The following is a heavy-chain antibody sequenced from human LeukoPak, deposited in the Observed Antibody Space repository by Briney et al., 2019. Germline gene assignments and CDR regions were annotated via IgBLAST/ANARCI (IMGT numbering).Heavy chain of an antibody. J-gene: IGHJ3*02. CDR3: AREDCSGGSCHAFDI. V-gene: IGHV3-30*03. CDR2: ISYDGSNK. D-gene: IGHD2-15*01. CDR1: GITFSSYG. Sequence: GGSLRLSCAASGITFSSYGMHWVRQAPGKGLEWVAVISYDGSNKYYADSVKGRFTISRDNSKNTLYLQMNRLRSDDTAVYYCAREDCSGGSCHAFDIWGQGTMVTVSS.